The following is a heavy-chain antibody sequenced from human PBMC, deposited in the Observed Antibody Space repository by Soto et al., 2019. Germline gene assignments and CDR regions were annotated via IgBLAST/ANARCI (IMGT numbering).Heavy chain of an antibody. CDR3: ARVKGLSYSSGFEYYFDY. CDR1: GGSFSGYY. Sequence: SETLSLTCAVYGGSFSGYYWSWIRQPPGKGLEWIGEINHSGSTNYNPSLKSRVTISVDTSKNQFSLKLSSVTAADTAVYYCARVKGLSYSSGFEYYFDYWGQGTLVTVSS. V-gene: IGHV4-34*01. J-gene: IGHJ4*02. CDR2: INHSGST. D-gene: IGHD6-19*01.